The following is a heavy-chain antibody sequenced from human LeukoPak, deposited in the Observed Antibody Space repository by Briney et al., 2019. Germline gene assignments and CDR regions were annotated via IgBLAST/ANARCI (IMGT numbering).Heavy chain of an antibody. CDR3: ATLYSGSLFGTETDY. CDR2: VYHDGST. D-gene: IGHD1-26*01. J-gene: IGHJ4*02. V-gene: IGHV4-4*02. CDR1: GGSISSNNW. Sequence: SGTLSLTCAVSGGSISSNNWWSWVRQPPGKGLEWIGEVYHDGSTNYNPSLQSRVTISLDKSKNQFSLKLSSVTAADTAVYYCATLYSGSLFGTETDYWGQGSLVTVSS.